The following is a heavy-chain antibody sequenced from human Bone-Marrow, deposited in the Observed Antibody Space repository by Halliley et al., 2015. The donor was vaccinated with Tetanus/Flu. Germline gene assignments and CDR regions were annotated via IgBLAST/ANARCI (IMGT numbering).Heavy chain of an antibody. Sequence: QVQLVQSGAEVKKSGASVKISCKASGYMFTNYYLHWVRQAPGQGLEWLGLINPSSGMTTYAQKFQGRLTMARDTSTSTLYMYLSSLRSDDTAVYYCARDLHPMGPAPDVFNVWGVGTMVTVSS. V-gene: IGHV1-46*01. J-gene: IGHJ3*01. CDR3: ARDLHPMGPAPDVFNV. CDR1: GYMFTNYY. CDR2: INPSSGMT.